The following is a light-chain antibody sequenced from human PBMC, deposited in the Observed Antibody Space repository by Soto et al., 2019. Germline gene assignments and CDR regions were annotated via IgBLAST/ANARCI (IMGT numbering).Light chain of an antibody. J-gene: IGKJ1*01. CDR3: QQYNNWPQT. CDR1: QSVSNN. Sequence: EIVMTQSPATLSVSPGERATLSCRASQSVSNNLAWYQQKPGQAPRLLIYGSSNRASGIPARFSGSGSGTEFTLTISSLQSEDFAIYYCQQYNNWPQTFGQGTKVDIK. V-gene: IGKV3-15*01. CDR2: GSS.